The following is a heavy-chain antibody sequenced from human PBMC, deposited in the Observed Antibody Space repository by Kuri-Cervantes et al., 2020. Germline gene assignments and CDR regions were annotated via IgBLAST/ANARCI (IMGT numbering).Heavy chain of an antibody. CDR3: ASGWSGSGSYYPSPIGMDV. D-gene: IGHD3-10*01. Sequence: GGSLRLSCKASGYTFTSYGISWVRQAPGQGLEWMGWISAYNGNTNYAQKLQGRVTMTTDTSASTAYMELRSLRSDDTAVYYCASGWSGSGSYYPSPIGMDVWGQGTTVTVSS. J-gene: IGHJ6*02. CDR1: GYTFTSYG. V-gene: IGHV1-18*01. CDR2: ISAYNGNT.